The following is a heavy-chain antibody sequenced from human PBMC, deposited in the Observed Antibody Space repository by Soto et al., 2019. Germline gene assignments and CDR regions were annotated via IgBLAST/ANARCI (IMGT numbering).Heavy chain of an antibody. CDR3: AREGFCSSGSCALYSHDFFDMDV. CDR2: ISTYNENT. Sequence: ASVKVSCKASAYTFARYGISWVRQAPGQGLEWMGWISTYNENTNYAQKFQGRVTMTIDTPTNTAYMELRSLTSDDTAVYYCAREGFCSSGSCALYSHDFFDMDVWGQGTTVTVSS. V-gene: IGHV1-18*01. J-gene: IGHJ6*02. CDR1: AYTFARYG. D-gene: IGHD2-15*01.